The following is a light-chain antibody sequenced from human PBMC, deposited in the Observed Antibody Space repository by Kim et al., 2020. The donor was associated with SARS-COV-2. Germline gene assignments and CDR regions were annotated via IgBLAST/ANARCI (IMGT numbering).Light chain of an antibody. CDR1: VLAKKY. CDR3: YSAADNKGV. Sequence: SYELTQPSSVSVSPGQTARITCSGDVLAKKYARWFQQKPGQAPELVIYKDSERPSGIPERFSGSSSGTTVTLTISGAQVEDEADYYCYSAADNKGVFGGGTQLTVL. J-gene: IGLJ2*01. V-gene: IGLV3-27*01. CDR2: KDS.